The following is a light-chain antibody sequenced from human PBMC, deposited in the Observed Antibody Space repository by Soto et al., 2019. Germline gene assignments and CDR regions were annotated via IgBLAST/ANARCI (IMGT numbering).Light chain of an antibody. J-gene: IGKJ4*01. CDR3: QQADSFPLT. CDR2: GAS. V-gene: IGKV1D-12*01. Sequence: DIQITQSPSSVSASIGDTVTLTCRASQDINTLLAWYQQKPGKAPKLLIYGASTLESGVPSRFSGRGSGTDFTLTISSLQPEDFATYFCQQADSFPLTFGGGTKVDIK. CDR1: QDINTL.